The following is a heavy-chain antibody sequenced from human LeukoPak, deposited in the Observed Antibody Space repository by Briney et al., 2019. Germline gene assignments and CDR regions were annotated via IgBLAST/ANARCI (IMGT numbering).Heavy chain of an antibody. Sequence: SETLSLTCTVSGGSISSYYWSWIRQPPGKGLEWIGYIYYSGSTNYNPSLKSRVTISVDTSKNQFSLKLSSVTAADTAVYYCARSPRSTSWAYYYMDVWGKGTTVTVSS. V-gene: IGHV4-59*01. D-gene: IGHD2-2*01. CDR3: ARSPRSTSWAYYYMDV. J-gene: IGHJ6*03. CDR1: GGSISSYY. CDR2: IYYSGST.